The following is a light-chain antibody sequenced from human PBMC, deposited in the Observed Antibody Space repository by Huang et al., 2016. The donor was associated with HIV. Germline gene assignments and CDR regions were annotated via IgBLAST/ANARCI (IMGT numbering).Light chain of an antibody. CDR1: QNVTNY. V-gene: IGKV3-11*01. CDR3: QQRSGRVT. Sequence: DIVLTQSPATLSVFPGDRVTLSCRASQNVTNYLAWYQQRPGQAPRLLIYDASIRPAGISDRFSGTGSGTEFTLTINGLETEDFALYYCQQRSGRVTFGGGTKIEV. CDR2: DAS. J-gene: IGKJ4*01.